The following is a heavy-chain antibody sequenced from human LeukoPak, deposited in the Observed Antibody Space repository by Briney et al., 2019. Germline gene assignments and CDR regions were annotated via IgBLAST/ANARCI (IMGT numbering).Heavy chain of an antibody. CDR3: ARGGHRRYYYTSGSAFDP. V-gene: IGHV1-18*01. CDR1: GYIFTNYG. J-gene: IGHJ5*02. CDR2: ISAYNGNT. D-gene: IGHD3-10*01. Sequence: ASVKVSCKASGYIFTNYGISWVRQAPGQGLEWMGWISAYNGNTHYAQNLQGRVTMTTDTPTNTAYMELKSLRSDDTAVYYCARGGHRRYYYTSGSAFDPWGQGTLVTVSS.